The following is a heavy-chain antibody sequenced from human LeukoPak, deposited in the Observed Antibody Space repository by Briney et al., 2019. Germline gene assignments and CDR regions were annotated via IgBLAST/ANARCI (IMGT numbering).Heavy chain of an antibody. V-gene: IGHV3-23*01. Sequence: GGSLRFSCAASGFTFSSYAMSWVRQAPGKGLEWVSAISGSGGGTYYADSVKGRFTISRDNSKNTLYLQMNSLRAEDTAVYYCAKVKAHYYDSSGYYSGFDYWGQGTLVTVSS. CDR1: GFTFSSYA. CDR2: ISGSGGGT. J-gene: IGHJ4*02. CDR3: AKVKAHYYDSSGYYSGFDY. D-gene: IGHD3-22*01.